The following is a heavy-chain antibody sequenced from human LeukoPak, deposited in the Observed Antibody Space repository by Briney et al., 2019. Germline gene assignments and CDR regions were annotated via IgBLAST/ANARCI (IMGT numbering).Heavy chain of an antibody. Sequence: SETLSLTCTVSGGSISSYYWSWIRQPPGKGLEWIGYIYYSGSTNYNPSLKSRVTISVDTSKNQFSLKLSSVTAADTAVYYCARGGVRGADPWHFDYWGQGTLVTVSS. J-gene: IGHJ4*02. D-gene: IGHD3-10*01. CDR2: IYYSGST. CDR1: GGSISSYY. V-gene: IGHV4-59*01. CDR3: ARGGVRGADPWHFDY.